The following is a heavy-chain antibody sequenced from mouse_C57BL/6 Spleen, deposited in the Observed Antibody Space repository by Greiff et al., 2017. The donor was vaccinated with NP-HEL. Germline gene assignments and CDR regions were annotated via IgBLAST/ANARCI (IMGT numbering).Heavy chain of an antibody. CDR1: GYTFTEYT. Sequence: LVESGAELAKPGASVKLSCKASGYTFTEYTIHWVKQRSGQGLEWIGWFYPGSGSIKYNEKFKDKATLTADKSSSTVYMELSRLTSEDSAVYFCARHVPYDYDEDWYFDVWGTGTTVTVSS. CDR3: ARHVPYDYDEDWYFDV. CDR2: FYPGSGSI. J-gene: IGHJ1*03. V-gene: IGHV1-62-2*01. D-gene: IGHD2-4*01.